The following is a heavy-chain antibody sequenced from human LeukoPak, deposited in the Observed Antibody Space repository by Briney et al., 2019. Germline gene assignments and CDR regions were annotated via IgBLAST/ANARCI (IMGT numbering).Heavy chain of an antibody. D-gene: IGHD5-12*01. V-gene: IGHV3-48*01. Sequence: GGSLRLSCATSGFTFSSYSMNWVRQAPGKGLEWISYIISSSSVIYYADSVKGRFTISRDNAKSSLYLQMNSLRAEDTAVYYCARPGTSNMVAIDYWGQGTLVTVSS. CDR1: GFTFSSYS. CDR3: ARPGTSNMVAIDY. J-gene: IGHJ4*02. CDR2: IISSSSVI.